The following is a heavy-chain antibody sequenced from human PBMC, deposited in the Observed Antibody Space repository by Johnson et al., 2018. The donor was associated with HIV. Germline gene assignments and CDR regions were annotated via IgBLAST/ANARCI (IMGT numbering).Heavy chain of an antibody. V-gene: IGHV3-7*03. CDR3: ARENQGYSYRAFDI. D-gene: IGHD5-18*01. Sequence: VQLVESGGGLVQPGGSLRLSCAASGFTFSSYWMSWVRQAPGKGLEWVANIKQDGSEKYYVDSVKGRFTISRDNSKNTLYLQMKSLRGEDTAVYYCARENQGYSYRAFDIWGQGTMVTVSS. J-gene: IGHJ3*02. CDR1: GFTFSSYW. CDR2: IKQDGSEK.